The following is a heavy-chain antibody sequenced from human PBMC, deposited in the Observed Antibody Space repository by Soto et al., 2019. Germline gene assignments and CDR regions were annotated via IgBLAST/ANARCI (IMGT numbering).Heavy chain of an antibody. D-gene: IGHD4-17*01. CDR2: ISWNSGSI. CDR3: AKLYHDYGDRRITKGDY. V-gene: IGHV3-9*01. Sequence: EVQLVESGGGLVQPGRSLRLSCAASGFTFDDYAMHWVRQAPGKGLEWVSGISWNSGSIGYADSVKGRFTISRDNAKNSLYLQMNSLRAEDTALYYCAKLYHDYGDRRITKGDYWGQGTLVTVSS. J-gene: IGHJ4*02. CDR1: GFTFDDYA.